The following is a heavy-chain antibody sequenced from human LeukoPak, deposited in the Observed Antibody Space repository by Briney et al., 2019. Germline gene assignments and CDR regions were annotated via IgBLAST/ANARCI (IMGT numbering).Heavy chain of an antibody. CDR1: GFTFSNAW. CDR3: AKATYYYDSSGYSPIDY. CDR2: ISYDGSNK. D-gene: IGHD3-22*01. J-gene: IGHJ4*02. Sequence: GGSLRLSCAASGFTFSNAWMNWVRQAPGKGLEWVAVISYDGSNKYYADSVKGRFTISRDNSKNTLYLQMNSLRAEDTAVYYCAKATYYYDSSGYSPIDYWGQGTLVTVSS. V-gene: IGHV3-30*18.